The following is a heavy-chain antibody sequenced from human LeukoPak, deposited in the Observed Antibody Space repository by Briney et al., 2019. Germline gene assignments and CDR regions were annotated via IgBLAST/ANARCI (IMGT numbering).Heavy chain of an antibody. CDR1: GVSICSYY. CDR2: ISTSGST. Sequence: PSETLSRTGTGSGVSICSYYWGWIRQPAGKGLEWIGRISTSGSTNYNPSLKSRVTMSVDTSKNQFSLKLSSVTAADTAVYYCARHVQTKYDFWSGSDADYWGQGTLVAVSS. V-gene: IGHV4-4*07. D-gene: IGHD3-3*01. J-gene: IGHJ4*02. CDR3: ARHVQTKYDFWSGSDADY.